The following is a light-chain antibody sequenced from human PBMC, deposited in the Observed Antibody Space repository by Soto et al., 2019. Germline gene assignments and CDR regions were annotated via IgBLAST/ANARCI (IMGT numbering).Light chain of an antibody. CDR3: QQYNNWPPWT. V-gene: IGKV3-15*01. CDR2: GAS. J-gene: IGKJ1*01. CDR1: QSVSSN. Sequence: EIVMTQSPATLSVSPGERATLSCRASQSVSSNLAGYQQKPGQASRLLVYGASTRAAGVPARFSGSGSGTEFTLSISRMQSEDFAVYYCQQYNNWPPWTFGQGTKVEIK.